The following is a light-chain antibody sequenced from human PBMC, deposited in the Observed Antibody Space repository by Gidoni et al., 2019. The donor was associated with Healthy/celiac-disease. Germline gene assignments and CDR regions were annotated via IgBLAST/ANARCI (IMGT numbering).Light chain of an antibody. CDR1: QSVSSSY. Sequence: IVFTQSPGTLSLSPGDRATLSCRASQSVSSSYLAWYQQKPGQAPRLLIYGASSRATGIPDRFSGSGSGTDFTLTISRLEPEDFAVYYCQQYGSFFGPXTKVDIK. CDR3: QQYGSF. CDR2: GAS. J-gene: IGKJ3*01. V-gene: IGKV3-20*01.